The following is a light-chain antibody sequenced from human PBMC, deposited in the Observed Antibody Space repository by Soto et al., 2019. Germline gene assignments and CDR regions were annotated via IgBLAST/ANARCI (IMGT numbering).Light chain of an antibody. CDR3: QHYNSYSEA. CDR2: KAS. CDR1: QTISSW. Sequence: DIQMTQSPSTLSGSVGDRVTIPCGASQTISSWLAWYQQKPGKAPKLLIYKASTLKSGVPSRFSGSGSGTEFTLTISSLQPDDFATYYCQHYNSYSEAFGQGTKVDIK. V-gene: IGKV1-5*03. J-gene: IGKJ1*01.